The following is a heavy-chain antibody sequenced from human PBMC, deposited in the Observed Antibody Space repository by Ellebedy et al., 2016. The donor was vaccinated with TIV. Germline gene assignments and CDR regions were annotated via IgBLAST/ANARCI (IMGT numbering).Heavy chain of an antibody. D-gene: IGHD3-10*01. CDR1: GFSLSTCEMS. V-gene: IGHV2-70*01. Sequence: SGPTLVKPTPTLTLTCTFSGFSLSTCEMSVSWIRQPPGKALEWLAVIDCTDDKYYSTSLKTRLTISKDTSKNQVFLTMTNMDPVDTATYYCTRTRRASGTFPEDFDYWGQGTLVTVSS. CDR3: TRTRRASGTFPEDFDY. J-gene: IGHJ4*02. CDR2: IDCTDDK.